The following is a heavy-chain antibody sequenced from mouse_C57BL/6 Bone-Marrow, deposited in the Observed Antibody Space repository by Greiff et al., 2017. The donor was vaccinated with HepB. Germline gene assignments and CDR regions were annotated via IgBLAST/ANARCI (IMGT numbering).Heavy chain of an antibody. D-gene: IGHD2-5*01. J-gene: IGHJ3*01. CDR2: INPNNGGT. Sequence: VQLQQSGPELVKPGASVKISCKASGYTFTDYYMNWVKQSHGKSLEWIGDINPNNGGTSYNQKFKGKATLTVDKSSSTAYMELRSLTSEDSAIYYCAREGAYYSNRFAYWGQGTLVTVSA. CDR3: AREGAYYSNRFAY. CDR1: GYTFTDYY. V-gene: IGHV1-26*01.